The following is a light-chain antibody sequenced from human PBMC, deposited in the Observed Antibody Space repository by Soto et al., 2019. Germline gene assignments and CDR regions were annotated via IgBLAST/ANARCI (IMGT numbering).Light chain of an antibody. CDR3: HQYYSTLLT. J-gene: IGKJ4*01. Sequence: DIVMTQSPDSLAVSLVESSTIKCKSSHIVLYSSNNKNYLAWYQQKPGQPPKLLIYWASTRKSGVPDRFSGSGSGTDFTLTINSLQAEDVAVYYCHQYYSTLLTFGGGTKVDIK. V-gene: IGKV4-1*01. CDR1: HIVLYSSNNKNY. CDR2: WAS.